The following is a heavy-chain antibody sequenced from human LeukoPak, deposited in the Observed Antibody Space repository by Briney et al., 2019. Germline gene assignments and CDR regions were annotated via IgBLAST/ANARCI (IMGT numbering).Heavy chain of an antibody. CDR3: ARDRLDIVVFPPSKHRRYMDV. D-gene: IGHD2-15*01. V-gene: IGHV4-59*02. Sequence: GSLRLPCAASGFTVSSNYMSWVRQPPGKGLEWIGYIYYTGSTDYNPSLKSRVTMSVDTSKNQFSLKLSSVTAADTAVYYCARDRLDIVVFPPSKHRRYMDVWGKGTTVTVSS. J-gene: IGHJ6*03. CDR1: GFTVSSNY. CDR2: IYYTGST.